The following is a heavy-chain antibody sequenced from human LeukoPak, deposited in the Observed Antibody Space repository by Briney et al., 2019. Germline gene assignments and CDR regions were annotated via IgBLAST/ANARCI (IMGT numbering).Heavy chain of an antibody. D-gene: IGHD5-12*01. CDR1: GFSFSISA. CDR2: IYSGGST. CDR3: ARVGSPYYYYGMDV. Sequence: PGGSLRLSCAASGFSFSISAMSWVRQAPGKGLEWVSVIYSGGSTYYADSVKGRFTISRDNSKNTLYLQMNSLRAEDTAVYYCARVGSPYYYYGMDVWGQGTTVTVSS. J-gene: IGHJ6*02. V-gene: IGHV3-53*01.